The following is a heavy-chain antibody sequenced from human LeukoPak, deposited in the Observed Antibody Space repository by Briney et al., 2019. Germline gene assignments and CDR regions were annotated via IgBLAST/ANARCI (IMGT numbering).Heavy chain of an antibody. CDR3: TTDPSKPSYDILTGYYNVPQSKNFDY. D-gene: IGHD3-9*01. J-gene: IGHJ4*02. CDR2: IKGKTDGGTT. CDR1: GFTFSNAW. Sequence: PGGSLRLSCAASGFTFSNAWMSWVRQAPGKGLEWVGRIKGKTDGGTTDYAAPVKGRFTISRDDSKNTLYLQMNSLKTEDTAVYYCTTDPSKPSYDILTGYYNVPQSKNFDYWGQGTLVTVSS. V-gene: IGHV3-15*01.